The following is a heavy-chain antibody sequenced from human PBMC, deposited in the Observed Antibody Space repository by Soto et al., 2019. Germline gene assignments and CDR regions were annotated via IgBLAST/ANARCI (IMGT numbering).Heavy chain of an antibody. Sequence: PGESLRISCKGSGYSFTSYWIGCVRQMPGKGLEWMGIIYPGDSDTRYSPPFQGQVTISADKSISTAYLQWSSLKASDTAMYYCVFSIAAAGTRNPPGAFDIWGQGTMVTVSS. CDR2: IYPGDSDT. D-gene: IGHD6-13*01. J-gene: IGHJ3*02. CDR1: GYSFTSYW. V-gene: IGHV5-51*01. CDR3: VFSIAAAGTRNPPGAFDI.